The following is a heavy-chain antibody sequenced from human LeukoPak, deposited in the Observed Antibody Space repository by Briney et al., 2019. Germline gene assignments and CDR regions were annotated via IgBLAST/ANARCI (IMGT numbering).Heavy chain of an antibody. D-gene: IGHD4-11*01. V-gene: IGHV1-2*02. Sequence: VASVKVSCKASGYTFTGYYMHWVRQAPGQVLEWMGWINPNSGGTNYAQKFQGRVTMTRDTSISTAYMELSRLRSDDTAVYYCARVALTVTTVNYYYYGMDVWGQGTTVTVSS. J-gene: IGHJ6*02. CDR3: ARVALTVTTVNYYYYGMDV. CDR1: GYTFTGYY. CDR2: INPNSGGT.